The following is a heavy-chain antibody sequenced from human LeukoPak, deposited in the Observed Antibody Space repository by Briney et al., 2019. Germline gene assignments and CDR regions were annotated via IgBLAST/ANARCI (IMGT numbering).Heavy chain of an antibody. Sequence: GGSLRLSCAASGFTFSSYWMIWVRQAPGKGLEWVANIKQDGREKYYVDSVKGRFTISRDNAKNSLYPQMNSLRAEDTAVYYCARDLYYYDSSGYGGYYYYYGMDVWGQGTTVTVSS. CDR3: ARDLYYYDSSGYGGYYYYYGMDV. V-gene: IGHV3-7*01. J-gene: IGHJ6*02. D-gene: IGHD3-22*01. CDR2: IKQDGREK. CDR1: GFTFSSYW.